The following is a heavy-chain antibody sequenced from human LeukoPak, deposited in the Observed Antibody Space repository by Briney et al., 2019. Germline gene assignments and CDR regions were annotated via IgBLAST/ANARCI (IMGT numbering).Heavy chain of an antibody. Sequence: GGSLRLSCAASGFTFSSYAMSWVRQAPGKGLEWVSVIYSGGSTYYADSVKGRFTISRDNSKNTLYLQMKSLRAEDTAVYYCARVRVSSGYDSSGYLLPEYYFDYWGQGTLVTVSS. V-gene: IGHV3-66*01. D-gene: IGHD3-22*01. J-gene: IGHJ4*02. CDR3: ARVRVSSGYDSSGYLLPEYYFDY. CDR1: GFTFSSYA. CDR2: IYSGGST.